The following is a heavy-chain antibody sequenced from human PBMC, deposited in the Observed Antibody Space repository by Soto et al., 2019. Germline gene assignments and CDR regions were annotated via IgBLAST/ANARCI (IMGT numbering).Heavy chain of an antibody. CDR1: GFTFSSYW. D-gene: IGHD2-15*01. J-gene: IGHJ4*02. CDR3: VRAGSNDY. V-gene: IGHV3-74*01. Sequence: EVQLVESGGGLVQPGGSLRLSCAASGFTFSSYWMHWVRQVPGRGLVWVSRISDDGASATYADSVKGRFTISRDNAKSTVSLQMNSLRAEDTAVYYCVRAGSNDYWGQGTLVTVSS. CDR2: ISDDGASA.